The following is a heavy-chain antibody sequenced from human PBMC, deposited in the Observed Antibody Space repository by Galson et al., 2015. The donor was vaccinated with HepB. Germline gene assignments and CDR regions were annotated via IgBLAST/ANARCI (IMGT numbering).Heavy chain of an antibody. V-gene: IGHV1-69*13. CDR1: GGTFSSYA. D-gene: IGHD5-18*01. CDR2: IIPIFGTA. J-gene: IGHJ4*02. CDR3: ARLGYSYGYEAGY. Sequence: SVKVSCKASGGTFSSYAISWVRQAPGQGLEWMGGIIPIFGTANYAQKFQGRVTITADESTSTAYMELGSLRSEDTAVYYCARLGYSYGYEAGYWGQGTLVTVSS.